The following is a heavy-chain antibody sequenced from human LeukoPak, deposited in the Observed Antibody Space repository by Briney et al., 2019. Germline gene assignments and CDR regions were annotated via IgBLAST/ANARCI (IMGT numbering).Heavy chain of an antibody. V-gene: IGHV3-74*01. Sequence: GGSLRLSCAASGFTFKNYWMHWVRQAPGKGPVWVSRINDDGSSTSYADSVKGRFTISRDDAKNTLYLQMNSLRAEDTAVYYCVRGGASTWSWGQGTLVTVSS. CDR2: INDDGSST. J-gene: IGHJ5*02. CDR1: GFTFKNYW. CDR3: VRGGASTWS. D-gene: IGHD2-15*01.